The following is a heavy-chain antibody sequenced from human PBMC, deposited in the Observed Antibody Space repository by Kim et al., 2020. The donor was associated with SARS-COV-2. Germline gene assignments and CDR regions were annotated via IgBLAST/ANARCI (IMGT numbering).Heavy chain of an antibody. J-gene: IGHJ3*02. CDR3: ARSSGYSFFDI. D-gene: IGHD3-22*01. CDR1: GFTFSSYA. V-gene: IGHV3-30*04. CDR2: ISYDGSNK. Sequence: GGSLRLSCAASGFTFSSYAMHWVRQAPGKGREWVAVISYDGSNKYYADSVKGRFTISRDNSKNTLYLQMNSLRAEDTAVYYCARSSGYSFFDIWGQGTMATVSS.